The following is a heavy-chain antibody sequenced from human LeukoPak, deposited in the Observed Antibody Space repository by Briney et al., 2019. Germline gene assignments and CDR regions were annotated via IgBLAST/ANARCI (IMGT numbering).Heavy chain of an antibody. CDR3: ARDAVDTANAV. D-gene: IGHD5-18*01. J-gene: IGHJ6*02. Sequence: GGSLRLSCAASGFTFTTYWMHWVRQAPGKGLVWVSHINSDGSITSYADSAKGRFTISRDNAKNTLYLQMNSLRAEDTAVYYCARDAVDTANAVWGQGTTVTVSS. CDR1: GFTFTTYW. CDR2: INSDGSIT. V-gene: IGHV3-74*01.